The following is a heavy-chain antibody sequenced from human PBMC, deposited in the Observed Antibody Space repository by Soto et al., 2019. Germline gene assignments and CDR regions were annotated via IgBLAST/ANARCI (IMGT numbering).Heavy chain of an antibody. Sequence: SVKVSCKASGGTFSSYAIIWVRQAPGQGLEWMGGIIPIFGTANYAQKFQGRVTITADESTSTAYMELSSLRSEDTAVYYCARDKEGYYGSGSYYSYYYYGMDVWGQGTTVPVSS. D-gene: IGHD3-10*01. V-gene: IGHV1-69*13. CDR2: IIPIFGTA. CDR1: GGTFSSYA. CDR3: ARDKEGYYGSGSYYSYYYYGMDV. J-gene: IGHJ6*02.